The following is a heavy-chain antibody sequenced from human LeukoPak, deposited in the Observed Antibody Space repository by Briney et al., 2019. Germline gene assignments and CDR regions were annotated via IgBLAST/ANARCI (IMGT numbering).Heavy chain of an antibody. CDR2: ISSSGSTI. D-gene: IGHD3-16*01. CDR3: ARGGGVREFDY. CDR1: GFTFSDYY. Sequence: GGSLRLSCAASGFTFSDYYMSWFRQAPRRRREWVSYISSSGSTIYYADSVKGRFTISRDNDKNSLYLQMNSLRAEDTAVYYCARGGGVREFDYWVQGTLVTVSS. J-gene: IGHJ4*02. V-gene: IGHV3-11*01.